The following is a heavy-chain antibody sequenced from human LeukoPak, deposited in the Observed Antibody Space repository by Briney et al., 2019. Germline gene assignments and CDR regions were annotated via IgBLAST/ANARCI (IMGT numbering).Heavy chain of an antibody. CDR2: IRYGGSNK. J-gene: IGHJ5*02. Sequence: GGSLRLSCAASGFTFSSYGMHWVRQAPGKGLVWVAFIRYGGSNKYYADSVKGRFTISRDNSKNTLYLQMNSLRAEDTAVYYCAKDRNGRTGWFDPWGQGTLVTVSS. D-gene: IGHD1-1*01. V-gene: IGHV3-30*02. CDR1: GFTFSSYG. CDR3: AKDRNGRTGWFDP.